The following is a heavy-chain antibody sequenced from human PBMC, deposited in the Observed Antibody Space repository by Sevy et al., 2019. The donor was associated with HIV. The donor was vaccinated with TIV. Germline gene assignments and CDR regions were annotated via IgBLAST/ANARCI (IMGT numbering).Heavy chain of an antibody. V-gene: IGHV3-23*01. J-gene: IGHJ6*02. CDR1: GFTFSAYA. CDR2: ISGKGRNT. CDR3: AKTIDSGGGVVPAANYFYFGLDV. Sequence: GGSLRLSCAASGFTFSAYAMNWVRQAPGKGLEWVSAISGKGRNTHYTDSVEGRFTISRDKSNNTLYLQMNSLRAEDTAVYYCAKTIDSGGGVVPAANYFYFGLDVWGQGTTVTVSS. D-gene: IGHD2-2*01.